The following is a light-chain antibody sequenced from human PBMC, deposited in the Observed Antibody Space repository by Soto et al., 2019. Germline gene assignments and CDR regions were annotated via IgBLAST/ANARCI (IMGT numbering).Light chain of an antibody. CDR3: SSYAGSNNLV. CDR2: EVS. V-gene: IGLV2-8*01. CDR1: SSDIGGYDY. J-gene: IGLJ3*02. Sequence: QSALTQPPSASGSPGQSVTISCTGTSSDIGGYDYVSWYQQHPGKAPKLIIYEVSKRPSGVPDRFSGSKSGNTASLTVSGLQAEDEADYYCSSYAGSNNLVFPGGTTVTVL.